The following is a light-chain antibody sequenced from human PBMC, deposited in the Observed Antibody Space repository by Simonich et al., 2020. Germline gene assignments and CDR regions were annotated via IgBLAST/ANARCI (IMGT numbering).Light chain of an antibody. J-gene: IGKJ4*01. Sequence: THPPDPLACSRGGRPTINCKSSLSVLYSSNNKNYLAWYQQKPGQPPKLHIYWASTRESGVPDRFSGSGSGTDFTLTISSLQAEDVAVYYCQQYYSTPLTFGGGTKVEIK. CDR1: LSVLYSSNNKNY. CDR3: QQYYSTPLT. CDR2: WAS. V-gene: IGKV4-1*01.